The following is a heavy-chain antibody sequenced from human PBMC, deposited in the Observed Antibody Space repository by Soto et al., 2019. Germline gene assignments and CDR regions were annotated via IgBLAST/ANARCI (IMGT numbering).Heavy chain of an antibody. Sequence: SVKVSCKASGGTFSSYAISWVRQAPGQGLEWMGGIIPIFGTANYAQKFQGRVTITADESTSTAYMELSSLRSEDTAVYYCARGGFEYSSSTLDYWGQGNLVTVSS. CDR3: ARGGFEYSSSTLDY. CDR2: IIPIFGTA. CDR1: GGTFSSYA. V-gene: IGHV1-69*13. J-gene: IGHJ4*02. D-gene: IGHD6-6*01.